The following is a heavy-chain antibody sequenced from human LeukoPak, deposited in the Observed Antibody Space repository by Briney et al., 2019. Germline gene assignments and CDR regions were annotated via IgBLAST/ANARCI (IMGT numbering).Heavy chain of an antibody. CDR1: GGSISSYY. D-gene: IGHD6-19*01. Sequence: PSETLSLTCTVSGGSISSYYWSWIRQPPGKGLEWIGYIYYSGSTNYNPSLKSRVTISVDTSKNQFSLKLSPVTAADTAVYYCARDSSSGWYSFDYWGQGTLVTVSS. CDR2: IYYSGST. V-gene: IGHV4-59*01. J-gene: IGHJ4*02. CDR3: ARDSSSGWYSFDY.